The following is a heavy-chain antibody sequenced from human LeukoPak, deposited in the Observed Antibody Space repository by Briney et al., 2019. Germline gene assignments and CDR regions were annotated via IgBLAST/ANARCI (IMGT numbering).Heavy chain of an antibody. V-gene: IGHV3-21*01. D-gene: IGHD6-6*01. Sequence: GGSLRLSCAASGFTLRNYAMSWVRQAPGKGLEWVSSIGAGDKYTYYGDSVKGRFTISRDNAKNSLYLQMNSLRPEDTAVYFCARDRHVPGLYYYYMDVWGKGTAVTVSS. CDR1: GFTLRNYA. CDR2: IGAGDKYT. J-gene: IGHJ6*03. CDR3: ARDRHVPGLYYYYMDV.